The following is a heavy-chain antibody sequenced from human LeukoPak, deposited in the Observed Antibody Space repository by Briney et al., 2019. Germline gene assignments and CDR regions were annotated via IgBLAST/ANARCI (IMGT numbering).Heavy chain of an antibody. J-gene: IGHJ3*02. CDR3: AKSRSHLPSEAFDI. CDR1: GFTFDDYA. CDR2: ISWNSGSI. Sequence: PGRSLRLSCAASGFTFDDYAMHWVRQAPGKDLEWVSGISWNSGSIGYADSVKGRFTISRDNAKNSLYLQMNSLRAEDTALYYCAKSRSHLPSEAFDIWGQGTMVTVSS. D-gene: IGHD1-26*01. V-gene: IGHV3-9*01.